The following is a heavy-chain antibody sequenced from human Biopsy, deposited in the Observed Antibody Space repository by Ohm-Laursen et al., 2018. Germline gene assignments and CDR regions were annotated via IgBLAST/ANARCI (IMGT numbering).Heavy chain of an antibody. CDR1: GFTFDDHV. D-gene: IGHD3-3*01. CDR2: ISWDGGSE. CDR3: VRGYSSSWSGYLDH. J-gene: IGHJ4*02. V-gene: IGHV3-9*01. Sequence: SLRLSCAASGFTFDDHVMHWVRQAPGKGLEWVSGISWDGGSEGYADSVKGRFTISRDNAKNSLFLQMNSLTTEDTALYYCVRGYSSSWSGYLDHWGQGALVTVSS.